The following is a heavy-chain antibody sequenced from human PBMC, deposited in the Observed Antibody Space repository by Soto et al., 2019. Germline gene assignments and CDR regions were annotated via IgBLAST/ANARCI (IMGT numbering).Heavy chain of an antibody. CDR3: TPEIGRQAVY. D-gene: IGHD2-21*01. CDR1: DFSFNDVW. V-gene: IGHV3-15*07. CDR2: IKSKVDGGTT. Sequence: EAQLVESGGGLVKPGGSLRLSCVVSDFSFNDVWMDWVRQAPGKGLEWVGRIKSKVDGGTTDYAAPVMGRFAISRDDSKSTLYLQMISLKTEDAAVYYCTPEIGRQAVYWGQGALVTVSS. J-gene: IGHJ4*02.